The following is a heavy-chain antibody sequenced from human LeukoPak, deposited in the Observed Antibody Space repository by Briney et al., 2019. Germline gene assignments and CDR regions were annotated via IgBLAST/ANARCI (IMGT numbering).Heavy chain of an antibody. Sequence: PGGSLRLSCAASGFTVSSNYMSWVRQAPGKGLEWVSVIYSGGSTYYADSVKGRFTISRDNSKNTLYLQMNSLRAADTAVYYWARATGPRNYYDSSGYWFSNYYYYGMDVWGQGTTATVSS. V-gene: IGHV3-66*02. D-gene: IGHD3-22*01. CDR3: ARATGPRNYYDSSGYWFSNYYYYGMDV. CDR2: IYSGGST. CDR1: GFTVSSNY. J-gene: IGHJ6*02.